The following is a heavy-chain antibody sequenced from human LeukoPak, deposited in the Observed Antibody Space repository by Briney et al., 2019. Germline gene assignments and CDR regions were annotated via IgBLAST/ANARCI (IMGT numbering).Heavy chain of an antibody. Sequence: SQTLSLTCAISGDSVSSNSAAWNWIRQSPSRGLEWLGRTYYRSKWYNDYAVSVKSRITINPDTSKNQFSLQLNSVTPEDTAVYYCARDNLEGYYYDSSGLDYWGQGTLVTVSS. CDR3: ARDNLEGYYYDSSGLDY. J-gene: IGHJ4*02. CDR2: TYYRSKWYN. V-gene: IGHV6-1*01. CDR1: GDSVSSNSAA. D-gene: IGHD3-22*01.